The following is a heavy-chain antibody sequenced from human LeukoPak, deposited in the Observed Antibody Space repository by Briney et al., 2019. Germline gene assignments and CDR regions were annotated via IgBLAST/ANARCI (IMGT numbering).Heavy chain of an antibody. Sequence: GGSLRLSCAASGFDFDIYEMSWVRQAPGEGLEWISYISSDRNVIYYADSVKGRFTISRDNTEKSLYLQMNSLRAEDTAVYYCAGSRYPEPQDLDYWGQGTLVTVSS. V-gene: IGHV3-48*03. J-gene: IGHJ4*02. CDR3: AGSRYPEPQDLDY. CDR2: ISSDRNVI. D-gene: IGHD1-14*01. CDR1: GFDFDIYE.